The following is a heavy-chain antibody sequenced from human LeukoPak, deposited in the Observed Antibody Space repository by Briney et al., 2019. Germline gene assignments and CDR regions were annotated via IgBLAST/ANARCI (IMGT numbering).Heavy chain of an antibody. Sequence: GGSLRLSCAASGFTFSSYAMSWVRQAPGKGLEWVSGIGSGGGRTYYADSVKGRFTISRDNSKNTLYLQMSSLRAEDTAVYYCAKGDYDFWSGYFSYWGQGTLVTVSS. J-gene: IGHJ4*02. V-gene: IGHV3-23*01. CDR1: GFTFSSYA. CDR3: AKGDYDFWSGYFSY. CDR2: IGSGGGRT. D-gene: IGHD3-3*01.